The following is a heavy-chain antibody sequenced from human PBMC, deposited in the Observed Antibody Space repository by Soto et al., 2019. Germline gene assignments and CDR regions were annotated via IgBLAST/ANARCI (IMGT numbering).Heavy chain of an antibody. J-gene: IGHJ4*02. CDR1: GYTFTSYD. V-gene: IGHV1-8*01. D-gene: IGHD6-13*01. Sequence: QVQLVQSGAEVKKPGASVKVSCKASGYTFTSYDINWVRQATGQGLEWMGWMNPNSGNTGYAQKFQGRVTMTRNTSISTAYMELSSLRSEDTAVYYCARHGIAAAGVLYYFDYWGQGTLVTVSS. CDR3: ARHGIAAAGVLYYFDY. CDR2: MNPNSGNT.